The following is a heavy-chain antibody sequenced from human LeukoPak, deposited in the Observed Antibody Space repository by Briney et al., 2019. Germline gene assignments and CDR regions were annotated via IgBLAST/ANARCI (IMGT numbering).Heavy chain of an antibody. CDR3: ATDHSRGYSSSWDFDY. J-gene: IGHJ4*02. D-gene: IGHD6-13*01. Sequence: GASVKVSCKVSGYTLSELSMYWVRQAPGKGREWMGGFDPEKGETLSAQKFQGRVTMTEDTSTDTAYMELSSLRSEDTAVYYCATDHSRGYSSSWDFDYWGQGTLVTVSS. V-gene: IGHV1-24*01. CDR2: FDPEKGET. CDR1: GYTLSELS.